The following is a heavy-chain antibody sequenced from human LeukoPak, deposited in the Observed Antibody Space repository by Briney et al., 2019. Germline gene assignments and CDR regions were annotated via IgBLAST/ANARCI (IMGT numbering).Heavy chain of an antibody. CDR3: ARGGGWGNWNDAVDY. V-gene: IGHV4-59*01. CDR1: GGSISSYY. D-gene: IGHD1-1*01. J-gene: IGHJ4*02. CDR2: INNSGST. Sequence: SETLSLTCTVSGGSISSYYWNWIRQTPGKGLEWIGYINNSGSTKYNPSLKSPVSISVDTTKNQFSLRVNSVTAADTAVYYCARGGGWGNWNDAVDYWGQGTLVTVSS.